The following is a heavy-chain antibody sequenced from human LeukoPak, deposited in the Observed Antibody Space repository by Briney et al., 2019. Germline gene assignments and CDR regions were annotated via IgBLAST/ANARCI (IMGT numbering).Heavy chain of an antibody. CDR3: TSHCSPNSCRDFQNYYGINV. Sequence: ASVKVSCKASGGTFSSYAISWVRQAPGQGLEWMGGIIPIFGTANYAQKFQGRVTITADESTSTAYMELSSLRSEDTAVYYCTSHCSPNSCRDFQNYYGINVWGQGTTVTVSS. D-gene: IGHD2-2*01. J-gene: IGHJ6*02. CDR2: IIPIFGTA. V-gene: IGHV1-69*13. CDR1: GGTFSSYA.